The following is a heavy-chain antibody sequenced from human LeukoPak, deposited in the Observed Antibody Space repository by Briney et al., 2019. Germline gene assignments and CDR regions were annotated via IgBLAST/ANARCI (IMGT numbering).Heavy chain of an antibody. D-gene: IGHD1-26*01. CDR1: GFTFSSYE. CDR3: ARLLVYGGGGEAFDY. J-gene: IGHJ4*02. Sequence: PGGSLRLSCAASGFTFSSYEMNWVRQAPGKGLEWVSYISSSGSTIYYEDSVKGRFTISRDNAKNSLYLQMNSLRAEDTAVYYCARLLVYGGGGEAFDYWGQGILVTVSS. V-gene: IGHV3-48*03. CDR2: ISSSGSTI.